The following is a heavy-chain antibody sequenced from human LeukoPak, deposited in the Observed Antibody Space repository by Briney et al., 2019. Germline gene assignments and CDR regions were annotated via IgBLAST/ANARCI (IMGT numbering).Heavy chain of an antibody. CDR3: ARIRGIVVAGSFAFDI. V-gene: IGHV3-48*03. Sequence: GGSLRLSCAASGFTFSSYEMSWVRQAPGKGLEWVSYISGSGGPIYYADSVKGRFTISRDNAKKSLYLQMNSLRVEDTAVYYCARIRGIVVAGSFAFDIWGQGTMVTVSS. J-gene: IGHJ3*02. CDR1: GFTFSSYE. D-gene: IGHD6-19*01. CDR2: ISGSGGPI.